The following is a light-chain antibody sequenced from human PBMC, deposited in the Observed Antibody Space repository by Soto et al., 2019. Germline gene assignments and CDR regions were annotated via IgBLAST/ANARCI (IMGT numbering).Light chain of an antibody. CDR1: SSNIGAGYD. CDR2: GSS. CDR3: QSYDSSLSGYV. Sequence: QSVLTQPPSVSGAPGQRVTISCTGSSSNIGAGYDVHWYQQLPGTAPKLLIYGSSNRPSGVPDRFSGSKSGTSASLAITGLQAEDEADYHCQSYDSSLSGYVFGTGTKVTVL. J-gene: IGLJ1*01. V-gene: IGLV1-40*01.